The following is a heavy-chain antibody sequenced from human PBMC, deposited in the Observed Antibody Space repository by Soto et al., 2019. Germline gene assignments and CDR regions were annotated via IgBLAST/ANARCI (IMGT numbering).Heavy chain of an antibody. CDR3: ARRIPFGYGMDV. CDR2: ITSNGGNT. V-gene: IGHV3-64*01. D-gene: IGHD2-21*01. J-gene: IGHJ6*02. CDR1: GFTFSSYA. Sequence: EVPLVESGGGLVQPGGSLRLSCAASGFTFSSYAMHWVRQAPGKGLEYVSAITSNGGNTDYASSVKGRFTISRDNSQNTLYLQMGSLRAEDMAVYYCARRIPFGYGMDVWGQGTTVTVSS.